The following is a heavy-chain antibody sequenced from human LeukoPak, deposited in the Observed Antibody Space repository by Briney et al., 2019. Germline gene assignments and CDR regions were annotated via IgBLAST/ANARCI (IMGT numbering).Heavy chain of an antibody. J-gene: IGHJ6*03. Sequence: PSDTLSLTCTVSGGSISSYYWSWLRQPAGKGLEWIGRIYTSGSTNYNPSLKSRVTMSVDTSKNQFSLKLSSVTAADTAVYYCARDSIPRYCSGGSCYPLYYYMDVWGKGTTVTVSS. D-gene: IGHD2-15*01. V-gene: IGHV4-4*07. CDR1: GGSISSYY. CDR3: ARDSIPRYCSGGSCYPLYYYMDV. CDR2: IYTSGST.